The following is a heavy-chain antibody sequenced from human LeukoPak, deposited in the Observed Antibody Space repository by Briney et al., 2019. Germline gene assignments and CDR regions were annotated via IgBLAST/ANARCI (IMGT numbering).Heavy chain of an antibody. Sequence: PGGSLRLSCAASGFTFSSYWMSWVRQAPGKGLEWVANIKQDGSEKYYVDSVKGRFTISRDKAKNSLYLQMNSLRAKDTALYYCAKGADQYYDFWSGYYSDYWGQGTLVTVSS. CDR2: IKQDGSEK. V-gene: IGHV3-7*03. CDR3: AKGADQYYDFWSGYYSDY. J-gene: IGHJ4*02. CDR1: GFTFSSYW. D-gene: IGHD3-3*01.